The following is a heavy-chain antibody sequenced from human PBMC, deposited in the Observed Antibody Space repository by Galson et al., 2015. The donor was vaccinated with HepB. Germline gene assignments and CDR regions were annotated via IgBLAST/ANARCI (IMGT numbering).Heavy chain of an antibody. CDR1: GFTFSSYS. J-gene: IGHJ6*02. V-gene: IGHV3-21*01. D-gene: IGHD2-2*01. Sequence: SLRLSCAASGFTFSSYSMNWVRQAPGKGLEWVSSISSSSSYIYYADSVKGRFTISRDNAKNSLYLQMNSLRAEDTAVYYCARAKDIVVVPAAMNPYYYGMDVWGQGTTVTVSS. CDR2: ISSSSSYI. CDR3: ARAKDIVVVPAAMNPYYYGMDV.